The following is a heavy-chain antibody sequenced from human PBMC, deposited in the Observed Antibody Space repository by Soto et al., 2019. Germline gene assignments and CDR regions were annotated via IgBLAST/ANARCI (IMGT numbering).Heavy chain of an antibody. CDR3: ARQDHDYGDFFDY. D-gene: IGHD4-17*01. Sequence: SETLSLTWTVSGGSISSSSYYWGWIRQPPGKGLEWIGSIYYSGSTYYNPSLKSRVTISVDTSKNQFSLKLSSVTAADTAVYYCARQDHDYGDFFDYWGQGTLVTVSS. CDR1: GGSISSSSYY. CDR2: IYYSGST. V-gene: IGHV4-39*01. J-gene: IGHJ4*02.